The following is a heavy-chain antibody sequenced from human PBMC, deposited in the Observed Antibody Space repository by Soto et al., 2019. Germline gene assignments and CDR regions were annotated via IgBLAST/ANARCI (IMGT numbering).Heavy chain of an antibody. D-gene: IGHD5-18*01. CDR1: GFTFTNSA. V-gene: IGHV1-58*01. J-gene: IGHJ4*02. CDR2: IVVGSGNT. Sequence: SVKVSCKASGFTFTNSAVQWVRQTRGQRLEWIGWIVVGSGNTNYAQKFQERVTITRDMSTTTAYMELSSLRSEDTAVYYCATDKGDSYGYGNYWGQGTLVTVSS. CDR3: ATDKGDSYGYGNY.